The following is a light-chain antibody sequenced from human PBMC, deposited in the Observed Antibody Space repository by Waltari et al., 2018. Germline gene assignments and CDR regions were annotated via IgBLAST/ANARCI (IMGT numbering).Light chain of an antibody. J-gene: IGLJ3*02. V-gene: IGLV2-14*01. CDR1: SSDIGRYNT. Sequence: QSALTQPASVSGSPGQSITISCTGTSSDIGRYNTVSWYQQYQGKAPQIIIYEVKTRPSGGSTRFSGSTSGNTASLTISALQADDEAYFYCSSYTGDNILLFGGGTKVTVL. CDR3: SSYTGDNILL. CDR2: EVK.